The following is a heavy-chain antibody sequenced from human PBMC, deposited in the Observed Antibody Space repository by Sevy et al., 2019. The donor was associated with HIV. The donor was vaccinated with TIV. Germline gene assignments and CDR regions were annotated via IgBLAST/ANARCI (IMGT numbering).Heavy chain of an antibody. V-gene: IGHV4-30-4*01. D-gene: IGHD3-22*01. CDR3: ARGGNYYDSSGSAALGAFDI. CDR1: GGSISSGDYY. Sequence: SETLSLTCTVSGGSISSGDYYWSWIHQPPGKGLEWIGYIYYSGSTYYNPSLKSRVTISVDTSKNQFSLKLSSVTAADTAVYYCARGGNYYDSSGSAALGAFDIWGQGTMVTVSS. CDR2: IYYSGST. J-gene: IGHJ3*02.